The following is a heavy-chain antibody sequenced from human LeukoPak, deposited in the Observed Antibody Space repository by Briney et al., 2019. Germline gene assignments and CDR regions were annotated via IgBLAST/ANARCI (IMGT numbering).Heavy chain of an antibody. CDR1: GGSFSGYY. Sequence: SETLSLTCAVYGGSFSGYYWSWICQPPGKGLEWIGEINHSGSTNYNPSLKSRVTISVDTSKNQFSLKLSSVTAADTAVYYCARSASGLDAFDIWGQGTMVTVSS. J-gene: IGHJ3*02. CDR2: INHSGST. CDR3: ARSASGLDAFDI. D-gene: IGHD5-12*01. V-gene: IGHV4-34*01.